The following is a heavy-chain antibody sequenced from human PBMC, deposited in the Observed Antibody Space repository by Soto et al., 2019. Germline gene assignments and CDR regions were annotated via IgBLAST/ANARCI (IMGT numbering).Heavy chain of an antibody. D-gene: IGHD3-22*01. CDR2: ISYDGSNK. J-gene: IGHJ4*02. V-gene: IGHV3-30-3*01. Sequence: QVQLVESGGGVVQPGRSLRLSCAASGFTFGSYAMHWVRQAPGKGLEWVAVISYDGSNKYYADSVKGRFTISRDNSQNTLYLQMNSLRAEDTAVYYCARAYYYDSSARPYYFDYWGQGTLVTVSS. CDR3: ARAYYYDSSARPYYFDY. CDR1: GFTFGSYA.